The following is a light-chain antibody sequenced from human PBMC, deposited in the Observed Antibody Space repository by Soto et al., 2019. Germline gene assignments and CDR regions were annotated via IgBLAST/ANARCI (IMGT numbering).Light chain of an antibody. Sequence: VLTQSPGTLSLSPGDRATLSCRASQSLGSGYLAWYQQKPGQAPRILIYAASTRATGIPDRFSGSGSGTDFSLTISRLEPEDFAVYYCQQYGTSPRTFGQGTKVDIK. CDR1: QSLGSGY. CDR3: QQYGTSPRT. CDR2: AAS. J-gene: IGKJ1*01. V-gene: IGKV3-20*01.